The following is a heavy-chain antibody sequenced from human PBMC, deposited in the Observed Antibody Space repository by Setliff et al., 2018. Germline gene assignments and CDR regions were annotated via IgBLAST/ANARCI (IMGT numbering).Heavy chain of an antibody. CDR2: IYYTGIT. Sequence: PSETLSLTCTVSGDSINSYPYYWGWIRQPPGKGLEWIGNIYYTGITYYNPSLKSRVTISVDTSKNQFSLKLTSMTAADTAVYFCARVTGFLYMDVWGKGTTVTVSS. J-gene: IGHJ6*03. D-gene: IGHD3-3*01. CDR1: GDSINSYPYY. V-gene: IGHV4-39*07. CDR3: ARVTGFLYMDV.